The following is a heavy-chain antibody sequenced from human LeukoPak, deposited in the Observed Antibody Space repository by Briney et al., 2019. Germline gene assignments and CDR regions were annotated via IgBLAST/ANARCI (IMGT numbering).Heavy chain of an antibody. J-gene: IGHJ4*02. V-gene: IGHV4-34*01. CDR3: ARGLRIRAFDY. CDR1: GGSFSGYY. CDR2: INHSGST. Sequence: SETLSLTCAVYGGSFSGYYWSWIRQPPGKGLEWIGEINHSGSTNYNPSLKSRVTISVDTSKNQFSLKLSSVTAADTAVHYCARGLRIRAFDYWGQGTLVTVSS. D-gene: IGHD5-18*01.